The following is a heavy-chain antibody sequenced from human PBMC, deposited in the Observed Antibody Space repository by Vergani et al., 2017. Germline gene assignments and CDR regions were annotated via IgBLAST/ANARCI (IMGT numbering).Heavy chain of an antibody. CDR2: IIPIFGTA. D-gene: IGHD4-17*01. J-gene: IGHJ6*03. Sequence: QVQLVQSGAEVKKPGSSVKVSCKASGGTFSSYAISWVRQAPGQGLEWMGGIIPIFGTANYAQKFQGRVTITADESTSTAYMELSSLRSEDTAVYYWAREKGDYGDYYYYYMDVWGKGTTVTVSS. V-gene: IGHV1-69*01. CDR3: AREKGDYGDYYYYYMDV. CDR1: GGTFSSYA.